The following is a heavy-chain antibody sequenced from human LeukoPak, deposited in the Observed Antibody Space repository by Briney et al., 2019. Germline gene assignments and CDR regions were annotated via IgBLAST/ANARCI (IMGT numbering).Heavy chain of an antibody. CDR1: GFTFNNYW. CDR3: ATPTTVSGATDGFEI. V-gene: IGHV3-7*01. CDR2: IKQDGNEK. Sequence: GGSLRLSCAASGFTFNNYWMNWLRQAPGKGLEWVANIKQDGNEKYYVDSVKGRFTISRDNAKNSLYLQMNSLGVEDTAVYYCATPTTVSGATDGFEIWGQGAMVTVSS. D-gene: IGHD3-3*01. J-gene: IGHJ3*02.